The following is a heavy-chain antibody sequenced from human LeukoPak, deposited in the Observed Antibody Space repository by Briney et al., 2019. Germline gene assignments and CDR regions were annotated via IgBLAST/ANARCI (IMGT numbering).Heavy chain of an antibody. CDR1: GGSINGYF. D-gene: IGHD1-14*01. V-gene: IGHV4-4*07. CDR3: ARDPAGHGRYFDY. Sequence: SETLSLTCTVSGGSINGYFCTWLRQSAGAGLECIGRIHTSGTTYYNPSLKSRVSMSIDTSNNKFSLRLNSVTAADTAVYYCARDPAGHGRYFDYWGQGALVTVSS. CDR2: IHTSGTT. J-gene: IGHJ4*02.